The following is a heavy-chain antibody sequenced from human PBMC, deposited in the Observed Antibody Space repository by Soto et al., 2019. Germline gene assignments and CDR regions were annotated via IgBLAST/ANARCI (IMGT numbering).Heavy chain of an antibody. CDR2: MIPNSGYT. CDR3: SRNGGGLGS. J-gene: IGHJ4*02. Sequence: QVRLVQSGAEVKKPGASVKVSCKASGYTFTNHDVSWVRQAPGQGLEWMGWMIPNSGYTVYAQKFQGRVTMTRDTSISTAFVERSSLRFEDTAVYYCSRNGGGLGSWGQGTLVTVSS. D-gene: IGHD3-16*01. V-gene: IGHV1-8*01. CDR1: GYTFTNHD.